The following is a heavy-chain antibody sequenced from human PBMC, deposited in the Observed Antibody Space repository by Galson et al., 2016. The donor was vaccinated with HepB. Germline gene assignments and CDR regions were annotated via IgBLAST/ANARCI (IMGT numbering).Heavy chain of an antibody. J-gene: IGHJ4*02. CDR2: IYWDDDK. CDR3: AHRRNREDPYVWGSYRYTYSFDY. D-gene: IGHD3-16*02. V-gene: IGHV2-5*02. Sequence: PALVKPTQTLTLTCTFSGFSLSTSGVGVGWIRQPPGKALEWLALIYWDDDKRYSPSLMSRLTITKDTSKNPVVLTMTSMDPVDTATYYCAHRRNREDPYVWGSYRYTYSFDYWGQGTLVTVSS. CDR1: GFSLSTSGVG.